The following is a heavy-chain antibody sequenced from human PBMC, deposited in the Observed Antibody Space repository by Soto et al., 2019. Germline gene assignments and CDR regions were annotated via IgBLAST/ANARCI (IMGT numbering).Heavy chain of an antibody. CDR3: AVDIVVVPAHGYGMDV. V-gene: IGHV3-30*03. CDR1: GFTFSSYG. J-gene: IGHJ6*02. Sequence: PGGSLRLSCAASGFTFSSYGMHWVRQAPGKGLEWVAVISYDGSNKYYADSVKGRFTISRDNSKNTLYLQMNSLRAEDTAVYYCAVDIVVVPAHGYGMDVWGQGTTVTVSS. CDR2: ISYDGSNK. D-gene: IGHD2-2*03.